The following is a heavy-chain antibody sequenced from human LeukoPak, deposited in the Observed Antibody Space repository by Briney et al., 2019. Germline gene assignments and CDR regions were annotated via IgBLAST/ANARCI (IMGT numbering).Heavy chain of an antibody. CDR3: ARGTTTVTTCISCYGMGV. CDR2: MSYDGSNK. J-gene: IGHJ6*02. V-gene: IGHV3-30*04. D-gene: IGHD4-17*01. CDR1: GFTFSSYA. Sequence: GGSLRLSCAASGFTFSSYAMHWVRQAPGKGLEWVAVMSYDGSNKYYADSVKGRFTISRDNSKNTLYLQMNSLRAEDTAVYYCARGTTTVTTCISCYGMGVWGQGTTVTVSS.